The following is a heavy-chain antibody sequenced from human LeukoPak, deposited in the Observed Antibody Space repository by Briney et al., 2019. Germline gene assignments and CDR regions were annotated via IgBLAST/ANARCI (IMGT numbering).Heavy chain of an antibody. V-gene: IGHV1-69*05. J-gene: IGHJ4*02. Sequence: SSVKVSCKASGGTFSSYASSWVRQAPGQGLEGMGVIIPIFGNANYAQKFQGRGTITTDESTSAAYMELSSLRSEDTAVYYCAGYYYDSSGYFVFDYWGQGTLVTVSS. CDR2: IIPIFGNA. CDR1: GGTFSSYA. D-gene: IGHD3-22*01. CDR3: AGYYYDSSGYFVFDY.